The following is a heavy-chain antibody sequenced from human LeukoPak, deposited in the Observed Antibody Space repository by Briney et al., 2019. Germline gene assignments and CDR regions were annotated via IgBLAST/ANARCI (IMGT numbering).Heavy chain of an antibody. Sequence: SETLSLTCAVYGGSFSGYYWSWIRQPPGKGLEWIGEINHSGSTNYNPSLKSRVTISVDTSKNQFSLKVTSVTAADTAVYYCARGDLGYCSGGSCYLYYFDYWGQGTLVTVSS. D-gene: IGHD2-15*01. J-gene: IGHJ4*02. V-gene: IGHV4-34*01. CDR1: GGSFSGYY. CDR3: ARGDLGYCSGGSCYLYYFDY. CDR2: INHSGST.